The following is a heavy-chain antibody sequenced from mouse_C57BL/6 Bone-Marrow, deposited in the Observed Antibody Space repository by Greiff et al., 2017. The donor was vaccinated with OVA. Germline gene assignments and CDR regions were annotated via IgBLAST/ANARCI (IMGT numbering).Heavy chain of an antibody. D-gene: IGHD1-1*01. J-gene: IGHJ3*01. Sequence: QVQLQQPGAELVMPGASVKLSCKASGYTFTSYWMHWVKQRPGQGLEWIGEIDPSDSYTNYNQKFKGKSTLTVDQSSSTAYMQLNSLTSEDSAVYYCARSGDGSSYRFAYWGQGTLVTVSA. CDR2: IDPSDSYT. CDR1: GYTFTSYW. V-gene: IGHV1-69*01. CDR3: ARSGDGSSYRFAY.